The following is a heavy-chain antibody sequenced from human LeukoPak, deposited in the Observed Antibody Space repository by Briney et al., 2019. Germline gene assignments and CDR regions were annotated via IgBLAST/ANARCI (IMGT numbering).Heavy chain of an antibody. CDR1: GFTFSSYG. D-gene: IGHD4/OR15-4a*01. J-gene: IGHJ4*02. CDR3: AKDGAASTYFDY. Sequence: GGSLRLSCAASGFTFSSYGMHWVRQAPGKGLEWVAVMWYDGTTKYYADSVKGRFTISRDNSKNTLYLQMGSLRAEDTAVYYCAKDGAASTYFDYWGPGTLVTVSS. V-gene: IGHV3-33*06. CDR2: MWYDGTTK.